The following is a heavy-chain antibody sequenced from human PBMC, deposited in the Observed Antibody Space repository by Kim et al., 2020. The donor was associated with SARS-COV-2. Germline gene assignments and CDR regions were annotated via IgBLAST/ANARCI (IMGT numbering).Heavy chain of an antibody. J-gene: IGHJ4*02. Sequence: CRFHISRDNAKNSLYLQINSLRAEDTAVYYCARDYMRSVVVLIQPSVFDYWGQGTLVTVSS. D-gene: IGHD3-22*01. CDR3: ARDYMRSVVVLIQPSVFDY. V-gene: IGHV3-7*04.